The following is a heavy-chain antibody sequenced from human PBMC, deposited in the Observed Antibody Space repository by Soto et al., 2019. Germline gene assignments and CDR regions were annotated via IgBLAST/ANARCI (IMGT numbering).Heavy chain of an antibody. CDR3: ARDHSASLSGGFDY. CDR2: ISYDGTNK. CDR1: GFPFSDYA. D-gene: IGHD1-26*01. J-gene: IGHJ4*02. V-gene: IGHV3-30-3*01. Sequence: QVELVESGGGVVQPGRSLRLSCAASGFPFSDYAIHWVRQAPGKGLEWVAAISYDGTNKYYADSVKGRFTISRDNSKNTPYLQMNSLRAEDAAVYYWARDHSASLSGGFDYWGQGTLVTVSS.